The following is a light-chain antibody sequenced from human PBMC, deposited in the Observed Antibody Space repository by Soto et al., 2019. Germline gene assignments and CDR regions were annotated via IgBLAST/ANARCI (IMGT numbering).Light chain of an antibody. CDR3: QAWDSSTYV. J-gene: IGLJ1*01. Sequence: SYDLTQPPSVSVSPGQTASITCPGDKLGDKYACWYQQKPGQSPVLVIYQDSKRPSGIPERFSGSNSGNTATLTISGTQAMDEADYYCQAWDSSTYVFGTGTKLTVL. CDR2: QDS. CDR1: KLGDKY. V-gene: IGLV3-1*01.